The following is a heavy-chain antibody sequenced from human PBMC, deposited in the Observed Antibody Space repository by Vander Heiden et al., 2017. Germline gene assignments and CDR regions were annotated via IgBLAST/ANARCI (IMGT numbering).Heavy chain of an antibody. D-gene: IGHD3-22*01. V-gene: IGHV4-34*01. CDR2: INHSGST. Sequence: QLQLQQWGAGLLKPSETLSLTCAVHGGSFSGYYWSWIRQPPGKGLEWIGEINHSGSTNYNPSLKSRVTISVDTSKNQFSLKLSSVTAADTAVYYCARGPYYDSSGYYPDDAFDIWGQGTMVTVSS. CDR3: ARGPYYDSSGYYPDDAFDI. CDR1: GGSFSGYY. J-gene: IGHJ3*02.